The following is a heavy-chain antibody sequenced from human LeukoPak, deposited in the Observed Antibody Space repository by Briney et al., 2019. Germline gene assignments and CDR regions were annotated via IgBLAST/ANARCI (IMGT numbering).Heavy chain of an antibody. V-gene: IGHV3-64D*06. CDR3: VKSPGSGWPV. CDR1: GFTFSSFA. J-gene: IGHJ4*02. D-gene: IGHD6-19*01. Sequence: GGSLRLSCAASGFTFSSFAMHWVRQAPGKGLEYLSAIYSDGSRTYYADSVKGRFTISRDNSKNTLYFEMSSLRVEDTAVYYCVKSPGSGWPVWGQGTLVTVSS. CDR2: IYSDGSRT.